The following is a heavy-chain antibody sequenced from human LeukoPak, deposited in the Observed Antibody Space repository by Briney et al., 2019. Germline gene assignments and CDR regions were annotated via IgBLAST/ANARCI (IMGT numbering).Heavy chain of an antibody. Sequence: SETLSLTCTVSGGSISSYYWSWIRQPPGKGLEWIGYIYYSGSTNYNPSLKSRVTISVDTSKNQFSLKLSSVTAADTAVYYCARGRTVYAISRYYYYYGMDVWGQGATVTVSS. J-gene: IGHJ6*02. CDR3: ARGRTVYAISRYYYYYGMDV. CDR1: GGSISSYY. V-gene: IGHV4-59*12. D-gene: IGHD2-8*01. CDR2: IYYSGST.